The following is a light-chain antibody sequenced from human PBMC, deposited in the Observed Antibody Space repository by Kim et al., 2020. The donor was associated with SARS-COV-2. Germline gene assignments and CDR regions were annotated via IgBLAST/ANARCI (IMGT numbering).Light chain of an antibody. J-gene: IGLJ2*01. V-gene: IGLV3-19*01. CDR2: GKN. Sequence: SLGQPVRFTCQADSLRSYYSTCSQQKPAQAPILVIYGKNNRPSGIPDRFSGSSSGNTASLTTAGTQAGDEADYYCNSRDSNDNVVFSGGTQLPVL. CDR1: SLRSYY. CDR3: NSRDSNDNVV.